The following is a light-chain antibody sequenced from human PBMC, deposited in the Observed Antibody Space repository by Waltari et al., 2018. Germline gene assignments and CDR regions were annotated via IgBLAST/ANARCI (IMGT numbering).Light chain of an antibody. CDR3: NSYAGSSSWV. J-gene: IGLJ3*02. CDR1: SSDIGFYNY. CDR2: DVS. Sequence: QSALTQPASVSGSPGQSITISCTGHSSDIGFYNYVSWYQQHPGKAPKLMIFDVSERPSGVSNRFSGSKSGNTASLTISGLQAEDEADYYCNSYAGSSSWVFGGGTKLTVL. V-gene: IGLV2-14*01.